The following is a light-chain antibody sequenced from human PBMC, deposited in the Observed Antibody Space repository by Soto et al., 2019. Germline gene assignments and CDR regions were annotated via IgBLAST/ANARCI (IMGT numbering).Light chain of an antibody. V-gene: IGKV3D-20*02. J-gene: IGKJ1*01. CDR3: HQRKSWPRK. Sequence: EIVLTQSPGTLSLSLGERATLSCRASQSVSSSYLAWYQQKPGQAPRLLIYGASSRATGIPDRFSGSGSGTDFTLTISDVQPEDFAVYYCHQRKSWPRKFGQGTKVDIK. CDR2: GAS. CDR1: QSVSSSY.